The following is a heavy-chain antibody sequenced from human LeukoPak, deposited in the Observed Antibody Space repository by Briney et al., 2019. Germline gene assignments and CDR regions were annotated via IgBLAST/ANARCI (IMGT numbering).Heavy chain of an antibody. Sequence: SETLSLTCTVPGGSISSYYWSWIRQPPGKGLEWIGYIYYSGSTNYNPSLKSRVTISVDTSKNQFSLKLSSVTAADTAVYYCARLRNYYALDYWGQGTLVTVSS. CDR2: IYYSGST. V-gene: IGHV4-59*08. CDR3: ARLRNYYALDY. J-gene: IGHJ4*02. CDR1: GGSISSYY. D-gene: IGHD3-10*01.